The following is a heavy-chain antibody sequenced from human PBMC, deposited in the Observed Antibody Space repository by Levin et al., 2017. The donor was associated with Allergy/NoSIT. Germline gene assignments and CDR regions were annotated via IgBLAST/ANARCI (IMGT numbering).Heavy chain of an antibody. V-gene: IGHV4-39*07. J-gene: IGHJ4*02. CDR1: GGSISSSSYY. D-gene: IGHD4-11*01. CDR3: ARDRYSNYVFDY. CDR2: IYYSGST. Sequence: SETLSLTCTVSGGSISSSSYYWGWIRQPPGKGLEWIGSIYYSGSTYYNPSLKSRVTISVDTSKNQFSLKLSSVTAADTAVYYCARDRYSNYVFDYWGQGTLVTVSS.